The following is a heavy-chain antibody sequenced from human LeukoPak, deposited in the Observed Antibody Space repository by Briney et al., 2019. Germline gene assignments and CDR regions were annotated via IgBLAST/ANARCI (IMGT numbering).Heavy chain of an antibody. Sequence: PSQTLSLTCTVSGGSISSGDYYLGWIRQPPGKGLEWIGYIYYSGSTYYNPSLKSRVTISVDTSKNQFSLTLSSVTAADTAVYYCARDGPPDTIFGVSGFDPWGQGTLVTVSS. CDR2: IYYSGST. V-gene: IGHV4-30-4*08. J-gene: IGHJ5*02. CDR1: GGSISSGDYY. D-gene: IGHD3-3*01. CDR3: ARDGPPDTIFGVSGFDP.